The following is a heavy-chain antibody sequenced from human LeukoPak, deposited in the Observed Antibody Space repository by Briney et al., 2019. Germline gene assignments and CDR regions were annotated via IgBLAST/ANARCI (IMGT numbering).Heavy chain of an antibody. V-gene: IGHV3-30-3*01. CDR2: ISYDGSKK. CDR1: GFTFSSYA. J-gene: IGHJ4*02. CDR3: ARGSYYDSSGYYSN. Sequence: GGSLRLSCAASGFTFSSYAMHWVRQAPGKGLEWVAVISYDGSKKYYADSVKGRFTISRDNSKNTLYLQMNSLRAEDTAVYYCARGSYYDSSGYYSNWGQGTLVTVSS. D-gene: IGHD3-22*01.